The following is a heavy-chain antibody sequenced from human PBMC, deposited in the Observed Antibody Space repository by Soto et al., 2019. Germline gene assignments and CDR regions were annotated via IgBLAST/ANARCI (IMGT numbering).Heavy chain of an antibody. D-gene: IGHD1-26*01. CDR1: GFTLSGSV. Sequence: EVQLVESGGGLVQPGGSLKLSCAASGFTLSGSVIYWVRQPSGKGLEWVGRIRSRSNGYATAYAASVRGRFTISRDNAKNSLYLQMNSLRAEDTAVYYCARDSYSGSLSGAFDIWGQGTMVTVSS. J-gene: IGHJ3*02. CDR3: ARDSYSGSLSGAFDI. CDR2: IRSRSNGYAT. V-gene: IGHV3-73*02.